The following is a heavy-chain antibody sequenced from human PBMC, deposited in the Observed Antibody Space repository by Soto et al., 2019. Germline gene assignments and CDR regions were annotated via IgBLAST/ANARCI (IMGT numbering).Heavy chain of an antibody. Sequence: QVQLQESGPGVVKPSETLTLTCTVSGHSLSSGGYYWRWIRQRPGKGLEWVGYIYFTGSTLYNQSLKSRLAISLDTSKNQFSLRLTSVTAADTAVYYCARDWGSSGWPNWGQGTLVTVSS. CDR2: IYFTGST. J-gene: IGHJ4*02. CDR1: GHSLSSGGYY. V-gene: IGHV4-31*03. CDR3: ARDWGSSGWPN. D-gene: IGHD6-25*01.